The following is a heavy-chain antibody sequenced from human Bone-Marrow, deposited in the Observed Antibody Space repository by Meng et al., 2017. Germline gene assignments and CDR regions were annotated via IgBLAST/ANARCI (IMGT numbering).Heavy chain of an antibody. V-gene: IGHV4-39*01. CDR1: GGSISSSRYY. CDR2: IYYSGSH. D-gene: IGHD3-3*01. Sequence: QLQLQESGPGLVKPSEILSPTRTVSGGSISSSRYYRGWICQPPVNGLVWIGSIYYSGSHYYNPSLKSRVTISVDTSKNQFSLKLSSVTAADTAVYYCARQGFLEWLLYRGNWFDPWGQGTLVTVSS. CDR3: ARQGFLEWLLYRGNWFDP. J-gene: IGHJ5*02.